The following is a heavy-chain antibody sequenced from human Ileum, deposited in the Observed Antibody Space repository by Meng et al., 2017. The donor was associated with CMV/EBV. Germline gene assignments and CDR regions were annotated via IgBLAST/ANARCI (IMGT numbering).Heavy chain of an antibody. J-gene: IGHJ4*02. CDR2: IYYRRSA. Sequence: QVQLQESGPGLVKPSETLALTCTVSGCFFTNYYWSWIRQPPGKGLEWIGYIYYRRSANYNPSLKSRVTMSVDTSKKQFSLKLSSVTAADTAVYYCARLVVAGRYFNYWGQGTLVTVSS. V-gene: IGHV4-59*01. CDR3: ARLVVAGRYFNY. D-gene: IGHD2-15*01. CDR1: GCFFTNYY.